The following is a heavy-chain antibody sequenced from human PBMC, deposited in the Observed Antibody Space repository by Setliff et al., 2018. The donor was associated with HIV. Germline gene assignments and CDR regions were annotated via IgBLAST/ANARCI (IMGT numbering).Heavy chain of an antibody. D-gene: IGHD2-21*02. CDR3: TRDLWGDDYYYNNMDV. V-gene: IGHV4-4*07. CDR1: GASITSHN. J-gene: IGHJ6*03. Sequence: SETLSLTCSVSGASITSHNWSWIRQAAGKGLEWIGRIYTRGNANYNPSLRSRVTMSVDTSKNQFSLKVTSVTAADTAVYYCTRDLWGDDYYYNNMDVWGKGTTVTVSS. CDR2: IYTRGNA.